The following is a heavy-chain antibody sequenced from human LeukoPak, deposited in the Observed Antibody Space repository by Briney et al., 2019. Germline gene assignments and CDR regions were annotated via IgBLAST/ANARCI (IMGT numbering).Heavy chain of an antibody. D-gene: IGHD1-1*01. CDR3: ARDDTGTTGSWFDP. CDR1: GGSISSGDYY. J-gene: IGHJ5*02. V-gene: IGHV4-61*08. Sequence: PSQTLSLTCTVSGGSISSGDYYWSWIRQPPGQGLEWIGYIYYSGSTNYNPSLKSRVTISVDTSKNQFSLKLSSVTAADTAVYYCARDDTGTTGSWFDPWGQGTLVTVSS. CDR2: IYYSGST.